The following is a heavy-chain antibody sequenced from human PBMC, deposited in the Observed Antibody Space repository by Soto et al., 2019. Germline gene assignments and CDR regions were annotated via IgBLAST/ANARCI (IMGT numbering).Heavy chain of an antibody. D-gene: IGHD3-10*01. J-gene: IGHJ5*02. CDR1: GFTVSSSH. V-gene: IGHV3-53*01. CDR3: ARLGPYGSETYSFRYNWFDP. CDR2: IYSGGNS. Sequence: PGGSLRLSCTTSGFTVSSSHMSWVRQAPGKGLDWVSVIYSGGNSYYAVSVQGRFTISRDNSKNTVYLQMNSLRGEDTAIYYCARLGPYGSETYSFRYNWFDPWGQGILVTVSS.